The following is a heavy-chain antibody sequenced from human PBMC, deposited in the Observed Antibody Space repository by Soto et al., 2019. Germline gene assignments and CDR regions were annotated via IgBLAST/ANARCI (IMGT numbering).Heavy chain of an antibody. CDR2: IYYSGST. J-gene: IGHJ4*02. CDR3: ARDIAGANLLFDY. Sequence: SETLSITCDVSGASITTYYWSWIRQPPGKGLEWIGYIYYSGSTNYNPSLKSRVTISVDTSKNQFSLKLSSVTAADTAVYYCARDIAGANLLFDYWGQGTLVTVSS. V-gene: IGHV4-59*01. D-gene: IGHD1-26*01. CDR1: GASITTYY.